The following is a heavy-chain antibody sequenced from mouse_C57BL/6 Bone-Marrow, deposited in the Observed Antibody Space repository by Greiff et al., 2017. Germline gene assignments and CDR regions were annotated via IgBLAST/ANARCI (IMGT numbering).Heavy chain of an antibody. CDR2: ISSGGSYT. V-gene: IGHV5-6*01. D-gene: IGHD1-1*01. J-gene: IGHJ3*01. CDR3: ASGYGSSYVWFAY. Sequence: EVTLVESGGDLVKPGGSLKLSCAASGFTFSSYGLSWVRQTPDKRLEWVATISSGGSYTYYPDSVKGRFTISRDNAKNTLYLQMSSLKSEDTAMYYCASGYGSSYVWFAYWGQGTLVTVSA. CDR1: GFTFSSYG.